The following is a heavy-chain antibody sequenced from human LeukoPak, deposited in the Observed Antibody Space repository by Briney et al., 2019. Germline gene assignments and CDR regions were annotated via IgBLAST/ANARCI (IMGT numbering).Heavy chain of an antibody. Sequence: ASVKVSCKASGYTFTSYDINWVRQATGQGLEWMGWMNPNSGNTGYAQKFQGRVTITRNTSISTAYMELSSLRSEDTAVYYCARRRGITGNNWSDPWGQGTLVTVSS. J-gene: IGHJ5*02. CDR2: MNPNSGNT. CDR1: GYTFTSYD. CDR3: ARRRGITGNNWSDP. D-gene: IGHD1-20*01. V-gene: IGHV1-8*03.